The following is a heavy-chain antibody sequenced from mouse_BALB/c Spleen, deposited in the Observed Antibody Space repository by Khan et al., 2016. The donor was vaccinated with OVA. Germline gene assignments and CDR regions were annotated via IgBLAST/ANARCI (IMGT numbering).Heavy chain of an antibody. CDR2: IWGGGTT. D-gene: IGHD1-1*02. J-gene: IGHJ4*01. Sequence: QVQLKESGPGLVAPSQSLSITCTVSGFSLTDYGVGWMRQPPGKGLEWLGVIWGGGTTYYNSDLKSRLSISKDNSKSQVSLTMNSLQADDTAMYYCAKLLWSHYYAMDYWGQGTSVTVSS. V-gene: IGHV2-6-5*01. CDR1: GFSLTDYG. CDR3: AKLLWSHYYAMDY.